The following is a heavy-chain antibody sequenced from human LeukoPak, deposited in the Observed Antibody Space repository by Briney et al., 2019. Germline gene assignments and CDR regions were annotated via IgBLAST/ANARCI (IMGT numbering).Heavy chain of an antibody. CDR1: GFTFTSYW. V-gene: IGHV3-74*01. J-gene: IGHJ4*02. CDR2: VDHGGSGT. Sequence: GGSVRLSCATSGFTFTSYWMHWVRQVAGKGLVWLARVDHGGSGTNYADSVKGRFTISRDNAKSTVYLQMSSLRVEDTAVYYCITDLGWGQGTLVTVSS. CDR3: ITDLG. D-gene: IGHD1-14*01.